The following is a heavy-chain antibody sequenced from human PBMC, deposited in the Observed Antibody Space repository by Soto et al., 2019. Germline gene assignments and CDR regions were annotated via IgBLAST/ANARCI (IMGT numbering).Heavy chain of an antibody. CDR1: GASVTSSTYY. CDR3: ANDYGDYKSYYGMDV. V-gene: IGHV4-39*01. J-gene: IGHJ6*02. CDR2: VYYSGST. Sequence: QLQLQESGPGLVKPSETLSLTCTVSGASVTSSTYYWGWIRQPPGKGLEWIGRVYYSGSTYYNPSLKSRVTIAADTSKNQVSLKLTSVTAADTAVYYCANDYGDYKSYYGMDVWGQGTTVTVSS. D-gene: IGHD4-17*01.